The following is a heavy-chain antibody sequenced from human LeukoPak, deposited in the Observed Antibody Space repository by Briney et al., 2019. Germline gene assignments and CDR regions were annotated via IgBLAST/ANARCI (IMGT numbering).Heavy chain of an antibody. V-gene: IGHV3-23*01. CDR2: ISGSGGST. CDR1: GFTFSSYA. Sequence: PGGSLRLSCAASGFTFSSYAMSWVRQAPGKGLEWVSAISGSGGSTYYADSVKGRFTISRDNSKNTLYLQMNSLRAEDTAVYYCAKAPPITIFGVVYYFGYWGQGTLVTVSS. CDR3: AKAPPITIFGVVYYFGY. J-gene: IGHJ4*02. D-gene: IGHD3-3*01.